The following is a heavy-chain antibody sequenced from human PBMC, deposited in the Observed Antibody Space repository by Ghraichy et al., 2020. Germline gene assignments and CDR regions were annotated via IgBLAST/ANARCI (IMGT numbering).Heavy chain of an antibody. Sequence: SETLSLTCTVSGGPINSYYWNWIRQPAGKGLEWIGRIYSSASTNYNPSLKSRVTMSVDTSKNQLSLKLSSVTAADTAVYYCARDGGSSWYTVSFDYWGQGTLVTVSS. CDR1: GGPINSYY. D-gene: IGHD6-13*01. CDR3: ARDGGSSWYTVSFDY. V-gene: IGHV4-4*07. CDR2: IYSSAST. J-gene: IGHJ4*02.